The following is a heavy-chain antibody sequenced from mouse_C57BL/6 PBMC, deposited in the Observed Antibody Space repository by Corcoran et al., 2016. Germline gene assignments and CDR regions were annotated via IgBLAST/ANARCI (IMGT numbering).Heavy chain of an antibody. J-gene: IGHJ2*01. D-gene: IGHD2-2*01. CDR3: AIAIYYGYY. CDR2: INTYSGVP. CDR1: GYTFTTYG. Sequence: QIQLVQSGPELKKPGETVKISCKASGYTFTTYGMSWVKQAPGKGLKWMGWINTYSGVPTYADDFKGRFAFSLETSASTAYLQINNLKNEDTATYFCAIAIYYGYYWGQGTTLTVSS. V-gene: IGHV9-3*01.